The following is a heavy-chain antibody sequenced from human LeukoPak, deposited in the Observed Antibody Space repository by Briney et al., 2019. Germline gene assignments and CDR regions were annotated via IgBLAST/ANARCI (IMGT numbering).Heavy chain of an antibody. V-gene: IGHV3-23*01. CDR1: GITFRDYA. CDR3: AKREYDSSAYPMHPIDY. J-gene: IGHJ4*02. D-gene: IGHD3-22*01. CDR2: ISGSGGTT. Sequence: GGSLRLSCAVSGITFRDYAMTWVRQAPGKGLEWVSVISGSGGTTYYADSVEGRFVMSRDNSKNTLYLQMNSLRTDDSAVYYCAKREYDSSAYPMHPIDYWGQGTLVTVSA.